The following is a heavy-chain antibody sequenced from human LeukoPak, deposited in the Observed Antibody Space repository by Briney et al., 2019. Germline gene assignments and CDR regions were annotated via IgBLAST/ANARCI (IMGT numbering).Heavy chain of an antibody. CDR3: ASLYGEQFDY. J-gene: IGHJ4*02. CDR2: IYYSGST. Sequence: PSETLSLTCTVSGGSISSSSYYWGWIRRPPGKGLEWIGSIYYSGSTYYNPSLKSRVTISVDTSKNQFSLKLSSVTAADTAVYYCASLYGEQFDYWGQGTLVTVSS. V-gene: IGHV4-39*01. D-gene: IGHD1/OR15-1a*01. CDR1: GGSISSSSYY.